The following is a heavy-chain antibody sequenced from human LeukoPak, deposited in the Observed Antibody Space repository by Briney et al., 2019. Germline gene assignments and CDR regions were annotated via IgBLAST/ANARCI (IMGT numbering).Heavy chain of an antibody. D-gene: IGHD1-7*01. Sequence: PSETLSLTCTVSGYSISSGYYWGWIRQPPGKGLEWIGSIYHSGSTYYNPSLKSRVTISVDTSKNQFSLKLSSVTAADTAVYYCATKGVTGTILSWGQGTLVTVSS. CDR2: IYHSGST. CDR1: GYSISSGYY. V-gene: IGHV4-38-2*02. J-gene: IGHJ4*02. CDR3: ATKGVTGTILS.